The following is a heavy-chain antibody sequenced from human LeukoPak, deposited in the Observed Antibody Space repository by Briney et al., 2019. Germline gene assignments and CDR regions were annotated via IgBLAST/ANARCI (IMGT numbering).Heavy chain of an antibody. J-gene: IGHJ4*02. CDR1: GFTFGDYA. D-gene: IGHD6-19*01. CDR2: IRSKAYGGTT. Sequence: GGSLRLSCTASGFTFGDYAMSWVRQAPGKGLEWVGFIRSKAYGGTTEYAASVKGRFTISRDDSKSIAYLQMNSLKTEDTAVYYCTRVGSSGWDGGDYFDYWGQGTLVTVSS. V-gene: IGHV3-49*04. CDR3: TRVGSSGWDGGDYFDY.